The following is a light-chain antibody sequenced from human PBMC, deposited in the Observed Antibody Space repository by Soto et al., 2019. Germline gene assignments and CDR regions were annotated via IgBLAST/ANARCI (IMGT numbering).Light chain of an antibody. J-gene: IGKJ4*01. CDR2: GAS. V-gene: IGKV3-20*01. CDR1: QSVNSNY. CDR3: QPYGSSPPT. Sequence: DIVLTQSPGTLSLSPGERATLSCRASQSVNSNYLAWYQQKPGQAARLLIYGASSRATGIPDRFSGVGSGTDFTLTISRLEPEDFAVYYCQPYGSSPPTFGGGTKVDIK.